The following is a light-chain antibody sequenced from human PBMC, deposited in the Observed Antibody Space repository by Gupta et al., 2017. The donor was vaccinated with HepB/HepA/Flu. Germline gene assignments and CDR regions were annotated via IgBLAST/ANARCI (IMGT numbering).Light chain of an antibody. CDR3: QSYDSSLSGSGV. CDR1: SSNIGAGYD. V-gene: IGLV1-40*01. CDR2: GNS. J-gene: IGLJ2*01. Sequence: QSVLTQQPSVSGAPGQRVPMSCTGSSSNIGAGYDVPWYQQLPGTAPKLLLYGNSNRPSGVPDRFSGSKSGTSASLAITGLQAEDEADYYCQSYDSSLSGSGVFGGGTKLTVL.